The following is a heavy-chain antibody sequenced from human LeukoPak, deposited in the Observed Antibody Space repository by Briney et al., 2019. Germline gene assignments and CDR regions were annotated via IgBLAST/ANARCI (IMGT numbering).Heavy chain of an antibody. Sequence: GGSLRLSCAASGFTFSSYSMNWVRQAPGKGLEWVSSISSSSSYIYYADSVKGRFTISRDNAKNSLYLQMNSLRAEDTAVYYCARGAGLQQYYFDYWGQGTLVTVSS. CDR1: GFTFSSYS. CDR3: ARGAGLQQYYFDY. J-gene: IGHJ4*02. V-gene: IGHV3-21*01. CDR2: ISSSSSYI. D-gene: IGHD5-24*01.